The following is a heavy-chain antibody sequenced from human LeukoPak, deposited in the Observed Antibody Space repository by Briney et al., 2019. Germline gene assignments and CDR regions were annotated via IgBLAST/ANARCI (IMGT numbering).Heavy chain of an antibody. CDR3: ARGGGGVIITSYYYYLDV. D-gene: IGHD3-3*01. Sequence: SETLSLTCAVYGGSFSGYYWSWIRRPPGKALEWIGEINLTGRTNYNPSLKSRVTISLDTSKNQFSLKLNPVTAADTAVYYCARGGGGVIITSYYYYLDVWAKGTTVTVFS. CDR2: INLTGRT. J-gene: IGHJ6*03. CDR1: GGSFSGYY. V-gene: IGHV4-34*01.